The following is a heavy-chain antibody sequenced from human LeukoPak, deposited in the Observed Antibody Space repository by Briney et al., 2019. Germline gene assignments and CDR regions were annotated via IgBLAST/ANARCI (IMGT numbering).Heavy chain of an antibody. CDR1: GGSFSGYY. V-gene: IGHV4-34*01. CDR2: INHSGST. CDR3: ARGQNYDFWSGSLFGY. Sequence: NPSETLSLTCAVYGGSFSGYYWSWIRQPPGKGLEWIGEINHSGSTNYNPSLKSRVTISVDTSKNQFSLKLSSVIAADTAVYYCARGQNYDFWSGSLFGYWGQGTLVTVSS. J-gene: IGHJ4*02. D-gene: IGHD3-3*01.